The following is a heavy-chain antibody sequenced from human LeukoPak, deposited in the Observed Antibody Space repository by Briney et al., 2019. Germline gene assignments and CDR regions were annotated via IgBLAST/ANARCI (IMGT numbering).Heavy chain of an antibody. CDR1: GFTFSSYA. J-gene: IGHJ6*03. CDR3: ARGDYYYYYYMDV. CDR2: ISSNGGST. Sequence: PGGSLRLSCAASGFTFSSYAMHWVRQAPGKGLEYVSVISSNGGSTYYANSVKGRFTISRDNSKNTLYLQMGSLRAEGMAVYYCARGDYYYYYYMDVWGKGTTVTVSS. V-gene: IGHV3-64*01.